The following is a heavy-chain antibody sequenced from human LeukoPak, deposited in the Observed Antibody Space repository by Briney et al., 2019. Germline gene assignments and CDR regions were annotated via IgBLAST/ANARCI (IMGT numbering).Heavy chain of an antibody. Sequence: GASVKVSCKASGYTFTSYDINWVRQATGQGLEWMGWMNPNSGNTGYAQKFQGRVTMTRNTSISTAYMELSSLRSDDTAVYYCARDVMYYYGSGSYFNWFDPWGQGTLVTVSS. CDR3: ARDVMYYYGSGSYFNWFDP. CDR2: MNPNSGNT. J-gene: IGHJ5*02. D-gene: IGHD3-10*01. V-gene: IGHV1-8*01. CDR1: GYTFTSYD.